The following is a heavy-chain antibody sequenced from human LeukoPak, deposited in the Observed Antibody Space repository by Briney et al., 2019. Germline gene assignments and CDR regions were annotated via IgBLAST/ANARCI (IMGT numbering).Heavy chain of an antibody. CDR2: ISNSGSTI. V-gene: IGHV3-48*04. D-gene: IGHD2-15*01. Sequence: GGSLRLSCAASGFTFSSNAMSWVRQAPGKGLEWVSYISNSGSTIYYADSVKGRFTISRDNAKNSLYLQLNSLRAEDTAVYYCARDSGYCSDASCNHFDYWGQGTLVTVSS. CDR1: GFTFSSNA. CDR3: ARDSGYCSDASCNHFDY. J-gene: IGHJ4*02.